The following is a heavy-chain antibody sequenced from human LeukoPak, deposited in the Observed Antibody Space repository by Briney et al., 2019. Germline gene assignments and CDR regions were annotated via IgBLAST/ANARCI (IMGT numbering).Heavy chain of an antibody. CDR1: GGTFSIYP. D-gene: IGHD1-7*01. V-gene: IGHV1-69*05. Sequence: SVTVSCKASGGTFSIYPINWVRQAPGQGLEWMGGIIPMFGTPNYAQKFQGRVTITTDESTTTAYMELSSLRSDDTALYFCATETQTGTAGYTDVWGKGTTVLVSS. CDR2: IIPMFGTP. J-gene: IGHJ6*03. CDR3: ATETQTGTAGYTDV.